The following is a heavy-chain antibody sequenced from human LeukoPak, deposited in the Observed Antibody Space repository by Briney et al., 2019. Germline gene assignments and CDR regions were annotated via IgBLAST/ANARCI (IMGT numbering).Heavy chain of an antibody. CDR3: AAQVPSLESGRAAAAYGYYYGMDV. J-gene: IGHJ6*02. CDR1: GGTFSSYA. CDR2: IIPIFGTA. D-gene: IGHD6-13*01. Sequence: SVKVSCKASGGTFSSYAISWVRQAPGQGLEWMGGIIPIFGTANYAQKFQGRVTMTTDTSTSTAYMELRSLRSDDTAVYYCAAQVPSLESGRAAAAYGYYYGMDVWGQGTTVTVSS. V-gene: IGHV1-69*05.